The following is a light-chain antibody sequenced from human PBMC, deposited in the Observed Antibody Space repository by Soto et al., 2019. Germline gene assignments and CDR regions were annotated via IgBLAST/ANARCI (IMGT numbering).Light chain of an antibody. CDR1: SSDVGGYHY. Sequence: QSVLTQPASVSGSPGQSITISCTGTSSDVGGYHYVSWYQHRPGRVPKLIIYEVTNRASGVTNRFSASKSGNTASLTISGLLADDEADYSCTSYTSTGTLVFGGGTKLTVL. J-gene: IGLJ3*02. CDR2: EVT. CDR3: TSYTSTGTLV. V-gene: IGLV2-14*01.